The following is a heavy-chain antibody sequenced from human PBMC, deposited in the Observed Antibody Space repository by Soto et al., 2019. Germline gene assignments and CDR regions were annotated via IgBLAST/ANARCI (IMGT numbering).Heavy chain of an antibody. CDR1: GFTFSNAW. J-gene: IGHJ4*02. CDR3: TTGTMFH. CDR2: IKSKTDGGTT. V-gene: IGHV3-15*07. Sequence: EVQLVESGGGLVKPGGSLRLSCAASGFTFSNAWMNWVRQAPGKGLEWGGRIKSKTDGGTTDYAAPVKGRFTISRDDSKNTLYLQMNSLKTEDTAVYYCTTGTMFHWGQGTLVTVSS. D-gene: IGHD3-10*02.